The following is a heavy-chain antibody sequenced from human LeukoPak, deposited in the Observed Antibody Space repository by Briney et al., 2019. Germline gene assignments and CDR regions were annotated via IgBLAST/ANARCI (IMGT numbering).Heavy chain of an antibody. V-gene: IGHV3-43*01. Sequence: PGGSLRLSCAASGFTFDDYPMHWVRQAPGKGLEWVSLISWDGGSTYYADSVKGRFTISRDNSKNSLYLQMNSLRTEDTALYYCAKGSIGYCSSTSCSTFDYWGQGTLVTVSS. CDR1: GFTFDDYP. CDR3: AKGSIGYCSSTSCSTFDY. J-gene: IGHJ4*02. CDR2: ISWDGGST. D-gene: IGHD2-2*02.